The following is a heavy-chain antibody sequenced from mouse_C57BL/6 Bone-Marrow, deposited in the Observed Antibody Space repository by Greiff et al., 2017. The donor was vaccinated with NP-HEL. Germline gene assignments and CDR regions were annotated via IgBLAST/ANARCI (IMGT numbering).Heavy chain of an antibody. J-gene: IGHJ2*01. D-gene: IGHD1-1*01. CDR2: IYPRSGNT. CDR3: ARRGTVVPFDY. Sequence: VQLKESGAELARPGASVKLSCKASGYTFTSYGISWVKQRTGQGLEWIGEIYPRSGNTYYNEKFKGKATLTADKSSSTAYMELRSLTSEDSAVYFCARRGTVVPFDYWGQGTTLTVSS. CDR1: GYTFTSYG. V-gene: IGHV1-81*01.